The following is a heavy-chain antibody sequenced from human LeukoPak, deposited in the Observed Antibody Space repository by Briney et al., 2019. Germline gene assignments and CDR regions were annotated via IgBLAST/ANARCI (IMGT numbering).Heavy chain of an antibody. CDR2: IYYSVST. Sequence: SETLSLTCTASGCSISSHYWSWIRQPPGKALEWIGYIYYSVSTNYNPSLKSRVTISGGTSKKQFSLKMNSVTAADTAVYYCARAKGYNYGYGIDYWGQGTLVTVSS. D-gene: IGHD5-18*01. V-gene: IGHV4-59*11. CDR3: ARAKGYNYGYGIDY. J-gene: IGHJ4*02. CDR1: GCSISSHY.